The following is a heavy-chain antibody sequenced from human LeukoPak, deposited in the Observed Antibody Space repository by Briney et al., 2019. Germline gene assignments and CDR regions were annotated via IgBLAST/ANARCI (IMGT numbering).Heavy chain of an antibody. CDR2: IIPIFGTA. Sequence: SVKVSCKASGGTFSSYAISWVRQAPGQGLEWMGGIIPIFGTANYAQKLQGRVTMTTDTSTSTAYMELRSLRSDDTAVYYCARQYSGRYNWFDPWGQGTLVTVSS. D-gene: IGHD6-19*01. V-gene: IGHV1-69*05. J-gene: IGHJ5*02. CDR3: ARQYSGRYNWFDP. CDR1: GGTFSSYA.